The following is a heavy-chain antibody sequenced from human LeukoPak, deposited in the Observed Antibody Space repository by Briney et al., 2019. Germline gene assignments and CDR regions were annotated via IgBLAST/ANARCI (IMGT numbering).Heavy chain of an antibody. V-gene: IGHV4-59*08. J-gene: IGHJ4*02. CDR3: ARMYYDILTGYYYFDY. CDR2: IYYSGST. Sequence: PSETLSLTCTVSGGSISSYYWSRIRQPPGKGLEWIGYIYYSGSTNYNPSLKSRVTISVDTSKNQFSLKLNSVTAADTAVYYCARMYYDILTGYYYFDYWGQGTLVTVSS. CDR1: GGSISSYY. D-gene: IGHD3-9*01.